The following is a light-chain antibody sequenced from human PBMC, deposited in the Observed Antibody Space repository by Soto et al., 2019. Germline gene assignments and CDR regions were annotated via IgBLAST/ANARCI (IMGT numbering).Light chain of an antibody. V-gene: IGKV1-5*01. CDR1: QDIVNW. CDR2: DAP. Sequence: DIQMTQSASTRSASVGARVTITCRASQDIVNWLAWYQHKPGKAPQLLIFDAPTLQRGVPSRLIGSASRTLSTLTIGSLQPDDFATYYCQHYNSYSEAFGQGTKVDIK. J-gene: IGKJ1*01. CDR3: QHYNSYSEA.